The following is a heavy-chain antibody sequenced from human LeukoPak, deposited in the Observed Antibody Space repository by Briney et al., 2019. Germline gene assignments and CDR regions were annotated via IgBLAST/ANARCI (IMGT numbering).Heavy chain of an antibody. CDR3: AKDERNWNYDGEAFDI. V-gene: IGHV3-23*01. CDR2: ISGSGGST. Sequence: GGSLRLSCAASGFTFSSYAMSWVRQATGKGLEWVSAISGSGGSTYYADSVKGRFTISRDNSKNTLYLQMNSLRAEDTAVYYCAKDERNWNYDGEAFDIWGQGTMVTVSS. D-gene: IGHD1-7*01. CDR1: GFTFSSYA. J-gene: IGHJ3*02.